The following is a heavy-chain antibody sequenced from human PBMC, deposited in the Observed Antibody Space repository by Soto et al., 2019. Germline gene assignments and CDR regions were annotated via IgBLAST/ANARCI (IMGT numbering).Heavy chain of an antibody. V-gene: IGHV1-69*13. Sequence: ASVKVSCKTSGGTFSSYAISWVRQAPGQGLEWMGGIIPIFGTANYAQKFQGRVTITADESTSTAYMELSSLRSEDTAVYYCARVNGSSWTYYYYYYGMDVWGQGTTVTVSS. CDR3: ARVNGSSWTYYYYYYGMDV. CDR2: IIPIFGTA. J-gene: IGHJ6*02. CDR1: GGTFSSYA. D-gene: IGHD6-13*01.